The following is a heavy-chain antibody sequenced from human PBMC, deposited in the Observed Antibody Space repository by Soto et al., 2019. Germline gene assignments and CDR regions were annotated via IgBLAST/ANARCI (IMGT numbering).Heavy chain of an antibody. CDR3: ARHGYSYGSVDYYYYGMDV. V-gene: IGHV1-69*13. CDR2: IIPIFGTA. D-gene: IGHD5-18*01. J-gene: IGHJ6*02. CDR1: GGTFSSYA. Sequence: SVKVSCKASGGTFSSYAISWVRQAPGQGLEWMGGIIPIFGTANYAQKFQGRVTITADESTSTAYMALSSLRSEDTAVYYCARHGYSYGSVDYYYYGMDVWGQGTTVTVSS.